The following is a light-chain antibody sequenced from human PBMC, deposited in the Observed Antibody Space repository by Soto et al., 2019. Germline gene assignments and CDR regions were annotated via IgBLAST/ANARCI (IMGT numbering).Light chain of an antibody. Sequence: EIVLTQSPATLSLSPGESATLSCRASQSVSSYLAWYQQKPGQAPRLLIYDASNRATGIPARFSGSGSGTEVTLTIISLVQEDFAVYYCQQRSNWPPSITFGQGTRLEIK. CDR3: QQRSNWPPSIT. J-gene: IGKJ5*01. V-gene: IGKV3-11*01. CDR2: DAS. CDR1: QSVSSY.